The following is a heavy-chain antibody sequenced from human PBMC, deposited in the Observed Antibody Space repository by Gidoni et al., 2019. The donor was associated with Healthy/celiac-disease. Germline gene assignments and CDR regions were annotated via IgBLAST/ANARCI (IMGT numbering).Heavy chain of an antibody. V-gene: IGHV3-21*01. CDR1: GFTFSSYS. CDR3: ARTEDIVVVVAATRDAYYYYYGMDV. CDR2: ISSRSSYI. D-gene: IGHD2-15*01. J-gene: IGHJ6*02. Sequence: EVQLVESGGGLVKPGGSLRLSCAASGFTFSSYSMNWVRQAPGKGLEWVSSISSRSSYIYYADSVKGRFTISRDNAKNSLYLKMNSLRAEDTAVYYCARTEDIVVVVAATRDAYYYYYGMDVWGQGTTVTVSS.